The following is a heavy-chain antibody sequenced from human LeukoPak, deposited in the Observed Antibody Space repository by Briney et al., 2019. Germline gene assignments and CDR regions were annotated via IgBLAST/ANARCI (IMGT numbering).Heavy chain of an antibody. J-gene: IGHJ3*02. CDR3: ARGQGWNPEAVTNAFDI. CDR2: ISSSSSYI. Sequence: GGSLRLSCAASGFTFSSYSMNWVRQAPGKGLEWVSSISSSSSYIYYADSVKGRFTISRDNATNSLYLQMNSLRAEDTAVYYCARGQGWNPEAVTNAFDIWGQGTMVTVSS. V-gene: IGHV3-21*01. D-gene: IGHD1-1*01. CDR1: GFTFSSYS.